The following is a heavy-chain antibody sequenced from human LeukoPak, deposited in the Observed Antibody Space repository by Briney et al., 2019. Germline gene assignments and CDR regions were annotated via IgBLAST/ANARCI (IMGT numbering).Heavy chain of an antibody. D-gene: IGHD6-13*01. CDR2: FYNSGRT. CDR3: ATRGGGRGIAAAGDFDY. J-gene: IGHJ4*02. CDR1: DSSITSDFY. Sequence: SETLSLTCTVSDSSITSDFYWGWLRQPPGKGLEWIGSFYNSGRTYYKPSLESRVTISMDTSKKQFSLKVSSVTAADTAVYYCATRGGGRGIAAAGDFDYWGQGILVTVSS. V-gene: IGHV4-38-2*02.